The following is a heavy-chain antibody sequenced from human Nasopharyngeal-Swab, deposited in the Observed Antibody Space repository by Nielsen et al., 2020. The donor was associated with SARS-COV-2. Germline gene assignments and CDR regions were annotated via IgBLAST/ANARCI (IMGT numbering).Heavy chain of an antibody. CDR3: ASHRGYRRNGREV. Sequence: SQTLSLTCAFYGGSFSGYYWSWIRQPPGKGLEWIGEINHSGSTNYNPSLKSRVTISVDTSKNQFSLKLSSVTAADTAVYYCASHRGYRRNGREVLGQGTTVTVSS. CDR2: INHSGST. D-gene: IGHD5-18*01. CDR1: GGSFSGYY. J-gene: IGHJ6*02. V-gene: IGHV4-34*01.